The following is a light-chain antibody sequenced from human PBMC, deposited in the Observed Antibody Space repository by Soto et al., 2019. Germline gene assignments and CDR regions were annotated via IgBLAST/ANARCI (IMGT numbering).Light chain of an antibody. Sequence: SVLTQPPSASGSFGQSVTISCTGTSSDVGGYNYVSWYQQHPGKAPKLMIYEVSERPSGVPDRFSGSKSGNTASLTVSGLQADDEADYYCSSYSGTNYHYVFGTGTKVTVL. J-gene: IGLJ1*01. CDR3: SSYSGTNYHYV. CDR1: SSDVGGYNY. CDR2: EVS. V-gene: IGLV2-8*01.